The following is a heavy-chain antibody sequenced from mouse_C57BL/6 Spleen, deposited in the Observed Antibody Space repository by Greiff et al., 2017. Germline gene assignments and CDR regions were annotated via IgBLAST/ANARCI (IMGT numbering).Heavy chain of an antibody. CDR1: GYTFTSYT. CDR3: ARSGPYYAMGY. CDR2: INPSSGYT. V-gene: IGHV1-4*01. Sequence: VQLQQSGAELARPGASVTMSCTASGYTFTSYTMHWVKQRPGQGLEWIGYINPSSGYTKYNQKFKDKATLTADKSSNTAYMQLSSLTSEDSADYYCARSGPYYAMGYWGQGTSVTVSS. D-gene: IGHD3-1*01. J-gene: IGHJ4*01.